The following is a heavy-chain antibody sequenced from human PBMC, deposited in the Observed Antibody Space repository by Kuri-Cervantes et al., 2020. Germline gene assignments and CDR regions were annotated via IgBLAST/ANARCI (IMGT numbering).Heavy chain of an antibody. V-gene: IGHV4-34*01. Sequence: SQTLSLTCAVYGGSFSGYYWGWIRQPPGKGLEWIGSIYHSGSTYYNPSLKSRVTISVDTSKNQFSLKLSSVTAADTAVYYCASYDFWSGFDYWGQGTLVTVSS. CDR2: IYHSGST. J-gene: IGHJ4*02. CDR3: ASYDFWSGFDY. D-gene: IGHD3-3*01. CDR1: GGSFSGYY.